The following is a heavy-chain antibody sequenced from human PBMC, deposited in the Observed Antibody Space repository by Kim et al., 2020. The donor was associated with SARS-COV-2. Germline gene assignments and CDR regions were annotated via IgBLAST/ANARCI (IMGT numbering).Heavy chain of an antibody. CDR3: ARDHIVATQLSDYYYYGMDV. CDR2: ISAYNGNT. V-gene: IGHV1-18*01. J-gene: IGHJ6*02. D-gene: IGHD5-12*01. Sequence: ASVKVSCKASGYTFTSYGISWVRQAPGQGLEWMGWISAYNGNTNYAQKLQGRVTMTTDTSTSTAYMELRSLRSDDTAVYYCARDHIVATQLSDYYYYGMDVWGQGTTVTVSS. CDR1: GYTFTSYG.